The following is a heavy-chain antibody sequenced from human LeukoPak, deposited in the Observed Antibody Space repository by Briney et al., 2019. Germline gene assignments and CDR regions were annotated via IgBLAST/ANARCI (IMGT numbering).Heavy chain of an antibody. CDR1: GYTFTNYD. CDR3: ASCGGDCGGAFDV. J-gene: IGHJ3*01. CDR2: MTPNSGNT. V-gene: IGHV1-8*01. D-gene: IGHD2-21*02. Sequence: ASVKVSCKASGYTFTNYDINWLRQATGQGLEWMAWMTPNSGNTGHEQKFQGRVTMTRDISISTAYMELSSLRSEDTAVYYCASCGGDCGGAFDVWGQGTMVTVSS.